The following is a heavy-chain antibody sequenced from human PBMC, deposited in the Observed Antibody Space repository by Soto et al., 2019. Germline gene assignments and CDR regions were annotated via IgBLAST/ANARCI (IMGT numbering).Heavy chain of an antibody. CDR1: GGSFSGYV. CDR2: IIPVLNIT. J-gene: IGHJ3*02. Sequence: QVQLVQSGAEVKKPGSSVKVSCMTSGGSFSGYVFTWVRQAPGQGLEWMGRIIPVLNITNYAESLQGRVTISADTSSSTTYMELSTLRSDDTAVYFCGRAKSIFGIVTDVYDIWGQGTMVIVSS. CDR3: GRAKSIFGIVTDVYDI. V-gene: IGHV1-69*04. D-gene: IGHD3-3*01.